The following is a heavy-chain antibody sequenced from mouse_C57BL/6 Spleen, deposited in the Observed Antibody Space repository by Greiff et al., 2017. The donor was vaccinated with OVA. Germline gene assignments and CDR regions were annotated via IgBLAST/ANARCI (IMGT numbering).Heavy chain of an antibody. J-gene: IGHJ2*01. CDR3: ARYPPRTAQATNYFDY. D-gene: IGHD3-2*02. CDR1: GYTFTSYW. Sequence: QVQLQQPGAELVKPGASVKMSCKASGYTFTSYWITWVKQRPGQGLEWIGDIYPGSGSTNYNEKFKSKATLTVDTSSSTAYMQLSSLTSEDSAVYYCARYPPRTAQATNYFDYWGQGTTLTVSS. V-gene: IGHV1-55*01. CDR2: IYPGSGST.